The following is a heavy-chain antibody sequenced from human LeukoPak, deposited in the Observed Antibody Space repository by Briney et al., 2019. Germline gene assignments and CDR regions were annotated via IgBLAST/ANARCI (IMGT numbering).Heavy chain of an antibody. CDR2: IYHSGST. CDR1: GGSISSSNYY. CDR3: ARGGSLTVTSNLYNY. J-gene: IGHJ4*02. D-gene: IGHD4-17*01. V-gene: IGHV4-39*07. Sequence: PSETLSLTCTVSGGSISSSNYYWGWIRQPPGKGLEWIGIIYHSGSTYYNPSLKSQVTISVDTAKNQFSLKLTSVTAADTAVYYCARGGSLTVTSNLYNYWGQGTLVTVSS.